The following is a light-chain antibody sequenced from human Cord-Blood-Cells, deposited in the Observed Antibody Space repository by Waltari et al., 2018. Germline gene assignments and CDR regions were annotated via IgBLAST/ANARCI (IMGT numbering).Light chain of an antibody. J-gene: IGLJ2*01. CDR3: SSYTSSSTHVV. V-gene: IGLV2-14*01. Sequence: QSALTQPASVSGSPGQSITISCTGTSSAVGGYNYVSWYQHHPGKAPKLMIYEVSNRPSGVSNRFSGSKSGNTASLTISGLQAEDGADYYCSSYTSSSTHVVFGGGTKLTVL. CDR1: SSAVGGYNY. CDR2: EVS.